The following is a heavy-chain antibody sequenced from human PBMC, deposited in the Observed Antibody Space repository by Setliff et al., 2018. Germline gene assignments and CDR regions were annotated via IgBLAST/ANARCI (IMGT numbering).Heavy chain of an antibody. CDR1: GFTFSAHY. D-gene: IGHD3-10*01. V-gene: IGHV4-38-2*02. Sequence: PSETLRLSCAASGFTFSAHYMDWIRQPPGKGLEWIGSIYYSGSTYYNPSLKSRVTISVDTSKNQFSLKLSSVTAADTAVYYCARDAWFGIVWGQGTLVTVSS. CDR2: IYYSGST. CDR3: ARDAWFGIV. J-gene: IGHJ4*02.